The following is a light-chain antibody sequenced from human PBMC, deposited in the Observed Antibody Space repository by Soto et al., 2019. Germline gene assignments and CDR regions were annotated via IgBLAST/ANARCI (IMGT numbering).Light chain of an antibody. CDR2: DAS. Sequence: EIVLTQSPATLSLSPGERATLSCRASQSVGRYLAWYQQRPGQAPRLLISDASNRATGIPAKFSGSGSGTAFTLTISSLEPEDFAVYYCQQRSYWPYPFGQGTKREIK. CDR3: QQRSYWPYP. J-gene: IGKJ2*01. V-gene: IGKV3-11*01. CDR1: QSVGRY.